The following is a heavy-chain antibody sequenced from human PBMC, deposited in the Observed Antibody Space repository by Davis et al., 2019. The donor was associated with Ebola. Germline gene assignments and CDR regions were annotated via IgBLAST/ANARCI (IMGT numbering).Heavy chain of an antibody. Sequence: ASVKVSCKTSGYIFTNYAIHWVRQAPGQRLEWMGWINVGDGNTIYSQKFQGRVTITRDTSASTAHMELSGLRSEDTAVYYCARGGYCSSDSCYERGFDPWGQGTLVTVSS. D-gene: IGHD2-2*01. CDR2: INVGDGNT. CDR3: ARGGYCSSDSCYERGFDP. CDR1: GYIFTNYA. V-gene: IGHV1-3*01. J-gene: IGHJ5*02.